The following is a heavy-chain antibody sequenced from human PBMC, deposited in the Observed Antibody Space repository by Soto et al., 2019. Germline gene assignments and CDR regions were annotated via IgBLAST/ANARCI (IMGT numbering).Heavy chain of an antibody. CDR2: IYPGDSDT. V-gene: IGHV5-51*01. CDR1: GYSFTSYW. Sequence: GESLKISCKGSGYSFTSYWIGWVRQMPGKGLEWMGIIYPGDSDTRYSPSFQGQVTISADKSISTAYLQWSSLKASDTAMYYCARQSFTYYYDSSGYYKDQNIGYWGQGTLVTVSS. J-gene: IGHJ4*02. CDR3: ARQSFTYYYDSSGYYKDQNIGY. D-gene: IGHD3-22*01.